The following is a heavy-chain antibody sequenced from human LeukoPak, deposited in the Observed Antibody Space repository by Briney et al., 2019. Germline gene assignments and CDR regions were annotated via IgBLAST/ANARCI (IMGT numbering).Heavy chain of an antibody. J-gene: IGHJ6*02. CDR2: IWYDGSNK. V-gene: IGHV3-33*01. D-gene: IGHD1-26*01. Sequence: GRSLRLSCAASGFTFSSYGMHWVRQAPGKGLEWVAVIWYDGSNKYYADSVKGRFTISRDNAKNTLYLQMNSLRVEDTAVYYCARASGGGATYYYYGMDVWGQGTTVIVSS. CDR3: ARASGGGATYYYYGMDV. CDR1: GFTFSSYG.